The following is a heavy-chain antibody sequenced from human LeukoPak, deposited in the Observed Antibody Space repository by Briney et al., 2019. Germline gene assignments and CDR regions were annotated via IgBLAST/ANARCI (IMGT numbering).Heavy chain of an antibody. Sequence: TSETLSLTCAVYGGSFSGYYWSWIRQPPGKGLEWIGEINHSGSTNYNPSLKSRVTISVDTSKNQFSLKLSSVTAADTAVYYCARDDGYYWYFDLWGRGTLVTVSS. D-gene: IGHD6-25*01. CDR2: INHSGST. J-gene: IGHJ2*01. V-gene: IGHV4-34*01. CDR1: GGSFSGYY. CDR3: ARDDGYYWYFDL.